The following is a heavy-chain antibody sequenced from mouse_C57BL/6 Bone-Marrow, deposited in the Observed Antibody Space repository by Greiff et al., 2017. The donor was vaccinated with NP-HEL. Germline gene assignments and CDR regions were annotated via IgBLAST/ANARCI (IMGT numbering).Heavy chain of an antibody. V-gene: IGHV5-6*02. CDR2: ISSGGSYT. Sequence: EVKLMESGGDLVKPGGSLKLSCAASGFTFSSYGMSWVRQTPDKRLEWVATISSGGSYTYYPDSVKGRFTISRDNAKNTLYLQMSSLKSEDTAMYYCARRLITTVVAFDYRGQGTTLTVSS. CDR1: GFTFSSYG. D-gene: IGHD1-1*01. CDR3: ARRLITTVVAFDY. J-gene: IGHJ2*01.